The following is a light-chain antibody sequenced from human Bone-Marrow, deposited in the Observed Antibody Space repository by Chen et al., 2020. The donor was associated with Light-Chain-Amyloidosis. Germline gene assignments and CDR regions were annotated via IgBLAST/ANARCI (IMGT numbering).Light chain of an antibody. V-gene: IGKV1-5*01. Sequence: DIQMTQSPSTLSASVGDRVTITCRASQRLSRWMALYQQKPGIVPKLLIYDASTLESGVPSRFSGSGSGTEFTLTISSLQSDDVATYYCQNYNNYSPWTFGQGTKVEIK. CDR1: QRLSRW. CDR2: DAS. J-gene: IGKJ1*01. CDR3: QNYNNYSPWT.